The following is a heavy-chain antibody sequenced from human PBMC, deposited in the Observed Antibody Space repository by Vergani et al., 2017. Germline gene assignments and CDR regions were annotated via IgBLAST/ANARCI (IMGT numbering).Heavy chain of an antibody. J-gene: IGHJ4*02. CDR1: GFTFSSYG. V-gene: IGHV3-33*01. D-gene: IGHD3-3*01. CDR3: ARGRRGVVTLDY. Sequence: QVQLVESGGGVVQPGRSLRLSCAASGFTFSSYGMHWVRQAPGKGLEWVAVIWYDGSNKYYADSVKGRFTISRDNSKNTLYLQMNSLRAEDTAVYYCARGRRGVVTLDYWGQGTLVTVSS. CDR2: IWYDGSNK.